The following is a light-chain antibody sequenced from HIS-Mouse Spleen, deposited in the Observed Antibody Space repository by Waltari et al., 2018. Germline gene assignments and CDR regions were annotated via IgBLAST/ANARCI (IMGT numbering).Light chain of an antibody. CDR2: DVS. V-gene: IGLV2-14*03. J-gene: IGLJ1*01. CDR1: SSDAGGSNY. Sequence: QSALTQPASVSASPGQSITISCTGTSSDAGGSNYLSWYQQHPGKAPKLMMYDVSNRPSGVSNRFSGSKSGNTASLTISGLQAEDEADYYCSSYTSSSTLVFGTGTKVTVL. CDR3: SSYTSSSTLV.